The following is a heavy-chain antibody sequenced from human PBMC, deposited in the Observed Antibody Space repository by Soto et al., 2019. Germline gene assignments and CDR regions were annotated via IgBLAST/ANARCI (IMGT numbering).Heavy chain of an antibody. D-gene: IGHD3-22*01. CDR3: ARASYYYDSSGYYYFDY. J-gene: IGHJ4*02. CDR1: GGSISSYY. V-gene: IGHV4-59*08. Sequence: SETLSLTCTVSGGSISSYYWSWIRQPPGKGLEWIGYIYYSGSTNYNPSLKSRVTISVDTSKNQFSLKLSSVTAADTAVYYCARASYYYDSSGYYYFDYWGQGTLVTVSS. CDR2: IYYSGST.